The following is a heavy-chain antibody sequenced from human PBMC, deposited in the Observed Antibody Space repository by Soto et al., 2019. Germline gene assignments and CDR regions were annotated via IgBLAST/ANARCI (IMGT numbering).Heavy chain of an antibody. Sequence: QITLKESGPTLLKPTQTLTLTCTVSGFSLSTSGVAVGWIRQPPGKALEWLALIYWDDDKRYSPSLKSRLTITNDTSKNQVVLTMTNLDPVDIATYYCAHRRGLLSTGQGWYFDLWGRGTLVTVSS. CDR1: GFSLSTSGVA. D-gene: IGHD4-4*01. J-gene: IGHJ2*01. CDR2: IYWDDDK. CDR3: AHRRGLLSTGQGWYFDL. V-gene: IGHV2-5*02.